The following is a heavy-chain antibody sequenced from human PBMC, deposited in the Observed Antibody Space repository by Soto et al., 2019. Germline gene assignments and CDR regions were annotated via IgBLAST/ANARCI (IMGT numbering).Heavy chain of an antibody. J-gene: IGHJ6*02. CDR1: GFTFSSYA. V-gene: IGHV3-30-3*01. CDR2: ISYDGSNK. CDR3: ARGWWYYDSSGYLGGMDV. D-gene: IGHD3-22*01. Sequence: PVGSLRLSCAASGFTFSSYAMHWVRQAPGKGLEWVAVISYDGSNKYYTDSVKGRFTISRDNSKNTLYLQMNSLRAEDTAVYYCARGWWYYDSSGYLGGMDVWGQGTTVTV.